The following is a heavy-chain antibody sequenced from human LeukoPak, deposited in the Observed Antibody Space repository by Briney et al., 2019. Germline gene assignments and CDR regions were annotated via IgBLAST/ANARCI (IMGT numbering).Heavy chain of an antibody. J-gene: IGHJ4*02. V-gene: IGHV1-18*01. D-gene: IGHD3-10*01. CDR3: ARLGFGELLTHIVY. CDR2: ISAYNGNT. Sequence: ASVKVSCKASGYTFTSYGISWVRQAPGQGLEWMGWISAYNGNTNYAQKLQGRVTMTTDTSTSTAYMELRSLRSDDTAVYYCARLGFGELLTHIVYWGQGTLVTVSS. CDR1: GYTFTSYG.